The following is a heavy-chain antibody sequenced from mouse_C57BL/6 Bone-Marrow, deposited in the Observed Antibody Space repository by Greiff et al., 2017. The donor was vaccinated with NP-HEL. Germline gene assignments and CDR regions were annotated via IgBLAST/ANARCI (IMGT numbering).Heavy chain of an antibody. CDR2: ISYSGIT. D-gene: IGHD2-5*01. J-gene: IGHJ2*01. CDR3: ARYKAPYYSNYVYFDY. CDR1: GSSITSDY. Sequence: EVQLVESGPGLAKPSQTLSLTCSVTGSSITSDYWNWIRKFPGNKLEYMGYISYSGITYYTPSPNSRISITRDTSKNQYYLQLNSVTTDDTATYYCARYKAPYYSNYVYFDYWGQGTTLTVSS. V-gene: IGHV3-8*01.